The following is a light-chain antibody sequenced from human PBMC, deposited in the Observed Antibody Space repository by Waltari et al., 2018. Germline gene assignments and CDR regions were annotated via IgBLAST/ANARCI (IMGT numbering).Light chain of an antibody. J-gene: IGLJ3*02. CDR1: SSDMGGSNF. CDR2: DVN. Sequence: QSALTQPPSASGSPGQSVTISCTGTSSDMGGSNFASWYQQRPGNAPRFLIYDVNKRPSGVSDRFSGSKSGNTASLTVSGLQPDDEATYYCSAFAGSNNFGVFGGGTKLTVL. CDR3: SAFAGSNNFGV. V-gene: IGLV2-8*01.